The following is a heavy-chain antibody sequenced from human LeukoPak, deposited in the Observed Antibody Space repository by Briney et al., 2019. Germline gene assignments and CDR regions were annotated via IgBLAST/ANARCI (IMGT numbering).Heavy chain of an antibody. V-gene: IGHV3-21*01. CDR3: ARGAAAGTPAYDY. CDR2: ISSSSSYI. D-gene: IGHD6-13*01. CDR1: GFTFSNAW. J-gene: IGHJ4*02. Sequence: PGGSLRLSCAASGFTFSNAWMNWVRQAPGKGLEWVSSISSSSSYIYYADSVKGRFTISRDNAKNSLYLQMNSLRAEDTAVYYCARGAAAGTPAYDYWGQGTLVTVSS.